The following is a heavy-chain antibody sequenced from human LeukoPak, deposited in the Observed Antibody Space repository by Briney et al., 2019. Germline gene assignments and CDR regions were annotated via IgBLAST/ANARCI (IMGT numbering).Heavy chain of an antibody. CDR1: GGTFSRYA. CDR3: ASQPGYGDVFDI. D-gene: IGHD6-13*01. J-gene: IGHJ3*02. V-gene: IGHV1-69*01. Sequence: SLKVSCTASGGTFSRYAISWVRQAPGQGLEWMGGIIPIFGTANYAQKFQGRVTITADESTSTAYMELSSLRSEDTAVYYCASQPGYGDVFDIGGQGRMVTVS. CDR2: IIPIFGTA.